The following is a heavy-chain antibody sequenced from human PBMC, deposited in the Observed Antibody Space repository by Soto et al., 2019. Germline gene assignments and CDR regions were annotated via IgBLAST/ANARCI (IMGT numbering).Heavy chain of an antibody. CDR1: GYTFTSYG. CDR3: ARALGIAVAGTCFDY. CDR2: ISAYNGNT. J-gene: IGHJ4*02. D-gene: IGHD6-19*01. V-gene: IGHV1-18*01. Sequence: QVQLVQSGAEVKKPGASVKVSCKASGYTFTSYGISWVRQAPGQGLEWMGWISAYNGNTNYAQKLQGRDTMTTDTSTSTAYMEVRSLRSDDTAVYYCARALGIAVAGTCFDYWGQGTLVTVSS.